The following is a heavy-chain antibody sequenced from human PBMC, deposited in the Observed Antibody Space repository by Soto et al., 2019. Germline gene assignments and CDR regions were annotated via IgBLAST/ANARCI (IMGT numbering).Heavy chain of an antibody. J-gene: IGHJ4*02. Sequence: SLRLSCAASGFTFSSYAMHWVRQAPGKGLEWVAVISYDGSNKYYADSVKGRFTISRDNSKNTLYLQMNSMRAEDTAVYYCARELGYCTNGVCQSAGGYWGQGTLVTVSS. V-gene: IGHV3-30-3*01. D-gene: IGHD2-8*01. CDR2: ISYDGSNK. CDR3: ARELGYCTNGVCQSAGGY. CDR1: GFTFSSYA.